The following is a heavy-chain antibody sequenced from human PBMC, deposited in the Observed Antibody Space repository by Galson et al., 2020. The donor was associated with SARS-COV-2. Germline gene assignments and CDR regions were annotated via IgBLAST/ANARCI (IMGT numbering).Heavy chain of an antibody. V-gene: IGHV1-8*01. CDR2: MNHTSGNT. Sequence: SVKVSCQASGYTFTSYDINWVRQATGQGLEWMGWMNHTSGNTGYAQKFQGRVTMTRNTSISTAYMELSSLRSEDTAVYYCARGPWYYDSSGYYEADGIYVLGQGTTGTGSS. CDR1: GYTFTSYD. J-gene: IGHJ6*02. D-gene: IGHD3-22*01. CDR3: ARGPWYYDSSGYYEADGIYV.